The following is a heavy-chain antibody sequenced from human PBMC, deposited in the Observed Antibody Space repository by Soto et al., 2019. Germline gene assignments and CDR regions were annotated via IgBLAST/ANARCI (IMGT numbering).Heavy chain of an antibody. CDR2: ISSSGVAT. J-gene: IGHJ4*02. V-gene: IGHV3-23*01. CDR1: GFTFNNFA. Sequence: EVQLLESGGGLVPPGGSLRLSCATSGFTFNNFALSWVRQAPGKGLEWGSAISSSGVATYYVDSVKGRFTISRDNFKNILYLEMQSLRVEDTATYYCAKGISMVVVQHPPGDYWGQGTLVTVSS. D-gene: IGHD3-22*01. CDR3: AKGISMVVVQHPPGDY.